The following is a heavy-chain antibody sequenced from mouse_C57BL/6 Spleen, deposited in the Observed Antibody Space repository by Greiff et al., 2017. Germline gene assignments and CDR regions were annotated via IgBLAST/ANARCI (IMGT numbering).Heavy chain of an antibody. Sequence: QVQLQQPGAELVKPGASVKLSCKASGYNFTSYWMQWVKQRPGQGLEWIGEIDPSDSYTNYNQKFKGKATLTVDTSSSTAYMQLSSLTSEYSAFYYCALDSSVYRLYYFDYWGQGTTLTVSS. CDR3: ALDSSVYRLYYFDY. J-gene: IGHJ2*01. CDR1: GYNFTSYW. D-gene: IGHD3-2*02. V-gene: IGHV1-50*01. CDR2: IDPSDSYT.